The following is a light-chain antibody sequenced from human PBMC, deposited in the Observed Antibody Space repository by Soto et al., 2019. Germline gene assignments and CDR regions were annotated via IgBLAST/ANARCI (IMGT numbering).Light chain of an antibody. Sequence: DIVVTQSPDSLPVSLGERATNNCKSSQSVLNSSNNKNYLAWYQQKPGQPPKLLIYWASTRESGVPDRFSGSGSGTEFTLTINSLQTEDVAVYYCQQYYSAPITFGQGTRLEIK. J-gene: IGKJ5*01. CDR3: QQYYSAPIT. V-gene: IGKV4-1*01. CDR2: WAS. CDR1: QSVLNSSNNKNY.